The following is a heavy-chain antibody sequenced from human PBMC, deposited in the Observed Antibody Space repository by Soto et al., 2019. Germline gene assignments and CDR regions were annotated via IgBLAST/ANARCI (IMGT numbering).Heavy chain of an antibody. Sequence: EVQLAESGGGLAQPGGSLRLSCAASGFTLSGYAMDWVRQAPGKGLEYVSGISSNGVGTDYPNSVQGRFTIYRNNSKNTVYLHMGSLRHEDMAVYYCARRARPDFYYMDVWGKGTTVTVSS. D-gene: IGHD6-6*01. J-gene: IGHJ6*03. CDR2: ISSNGVGT. CDR3: ARRARPDFYYMDV. V-gene: IGHV3-64*01. CDR1: GFTLSGYA.